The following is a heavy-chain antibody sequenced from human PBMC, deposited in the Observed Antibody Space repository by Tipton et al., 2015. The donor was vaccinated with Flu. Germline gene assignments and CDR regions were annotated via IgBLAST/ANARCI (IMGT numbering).Heavy chain of an antibody. CDR1: GDSISSGTHS. V-gene: IGHV4-61*02. Sequence: TLSLTCTVSGDSISSGTHSWSWIRQPAGKGLEWIGRIYRSGSTNYNPSLKGRAAISKDTSKNQFSLKLNSVTAADTAVYYCASQLTNYWYFDFWGRGTLVTVSS. CDR2: IYRSGST. D-gene: IGHD1-1*01. J-gene: IGHJ2*01. CDR3: ASQLTNYWYFDF.